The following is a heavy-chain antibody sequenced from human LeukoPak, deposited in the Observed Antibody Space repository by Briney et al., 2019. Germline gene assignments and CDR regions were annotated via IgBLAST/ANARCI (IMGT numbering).Heavy chain of an antibody. J-gene: IGHJ4*02. V-gene: IGHV1-2*02. CDR1: GYTFTSYA. D-gene: IGHD2-2*01. CDR3: ARALAVVVPAAMAY. CDR2: INPNSGGT. Sequence: ASVKVSCKASGYTFTSYAMNWVRQAPGQGLEWMGWINPNSGGTNYAQIFQGRVTMTRDTSISTAYMELSRLRSDDTAVYYCARALAVVVPAAMAYWGQGTLVTVSS.